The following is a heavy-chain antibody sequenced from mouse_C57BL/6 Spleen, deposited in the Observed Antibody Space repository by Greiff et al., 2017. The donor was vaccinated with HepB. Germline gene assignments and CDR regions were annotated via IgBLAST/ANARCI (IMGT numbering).Heavy chain of an antibody. CDR2: INPYNGGT. J-gene: IGHJ4*01. CDR3: ARRGYYGSSYYAMDY. D-gene: IGHD1-1*01. Sequence: VQLQQSGPVLVKPGASVKMSCKASGYTFTDYYMNWVKQSHGKSLEWIGVINPYNGGTSYNQKFKGKATLTVDKSSSTAYMELNSLTSEDSAVYYCARRGYYGSSYYAMDYWGQGTSVTVSS. CDR1: GYTFTDYY. V-gene: IGHV1-19*01.